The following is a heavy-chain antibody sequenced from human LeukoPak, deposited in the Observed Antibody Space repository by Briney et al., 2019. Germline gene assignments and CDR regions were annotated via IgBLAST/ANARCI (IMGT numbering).Heavy chain of an antibody. Sequence: PGGSLRLSCAASGFTFSSYSMNWVRQAPGKGLEWVSYISSSSSTIYYADSVKGRFTISRDNAKNSLYLQMNSLRAEDTAVYYCARDRSTMVRDAFDIWGQGTMVTVSS. CDR1: GFTFSSYS. D-gene: IGHD3-10*01. CDR3: ARDRSTMVRDAFDI. J-gene: IGHJ3*02. CDR2: ISSSSSTI. V-gene: IGHV3-48*04.